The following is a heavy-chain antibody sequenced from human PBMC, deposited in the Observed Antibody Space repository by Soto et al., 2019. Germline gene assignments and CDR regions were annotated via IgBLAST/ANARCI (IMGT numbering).Heavy chain of an antibody. CDR1: GGSISSYY. CDR2: IYYSGST. CDR3: ARGLEEIDY. D-gene: IGHD4-17*01. V-gene: IGHV4-59*01. J-gene: IGHJ4*02. Sequence: SETLSLTCTVSGGSISSYYWIWIRQPPGKGLEWIGYIYYSGSTNYNPSLKSRVTISVDTSKNQFSLKLSSVTAADTAVYYCARGLEEIDYWGQGTLVTVSS.